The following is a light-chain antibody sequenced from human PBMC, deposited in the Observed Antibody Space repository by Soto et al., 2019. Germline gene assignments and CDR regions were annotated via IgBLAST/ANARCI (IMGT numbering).Light chain of an antibody. CDR1: QDISND. CDR3: LQAYSYPHT. J-gene: IGKJ1*01. Sequence: AIQMTQSPSSLSASVGDRVTITCRASQDISNDLAWYQQKPGKAPELLIYDASNLHSGVPFRFSGSGSGTEFTLTITSLQPEDFANYFCLQAYSYPHTFGQGTKVEVK. V-gene: IGKV1-6*01. CDR2: DAS.